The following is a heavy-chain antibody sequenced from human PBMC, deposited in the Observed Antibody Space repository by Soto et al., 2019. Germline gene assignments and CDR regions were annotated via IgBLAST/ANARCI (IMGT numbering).Heavy chain of an antibody. D-gene: IGHD2-2*01. Sequence: SVKVSCKASGGTFSSYDIRWVRQAPGQGLEWMGGIIPIFGTANYAQKFQGRVTITADESTSTAYMELSSLRSADTAVYYCARGASLWPCFDYWGQGTLVTVSS. CDR3: ARGASLWPCFDY. CDR2: IIPIFGTA. J-gene: IGHJ4*02. CDR1: GGTFSSYD. V-gene: IGHV1-69*13.